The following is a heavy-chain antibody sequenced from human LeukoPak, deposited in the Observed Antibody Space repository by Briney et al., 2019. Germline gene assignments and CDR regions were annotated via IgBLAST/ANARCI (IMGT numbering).Heavy chain of an antibody. Sequence: GASVKVSCKASGYTFTSYDINWVRQATGQGLEWMGWMNPNSGNTGYAQKFQGRVTMTRNTSISTAYMELSSLRSEDTAVYYCATWFGELLPAYDVFDIWGQGTMVTVSS. D-gene: IGHD3-10*01. J-gene: IGHJ3*02. CDR2: MNPNSGNT. V-gene: IGHV1-8*01. CDR1: GYTFTSYD. CDR3: ATWFGELLPAYDVFDI.